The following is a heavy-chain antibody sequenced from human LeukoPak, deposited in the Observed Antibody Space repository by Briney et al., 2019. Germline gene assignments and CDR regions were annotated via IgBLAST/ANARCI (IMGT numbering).Heavy chain of an antibody. CDR2: IDWNDDK. D-gene: IGHD6-13*01. J-gene: IGHJ4*02. CDR1: GFSLSTSGMR. Sequence: KESGPALVKPTQTLTLTRTFSGFSLSTSGMRVSWIRQPPGKALEWLARIDWNDDKFYSTSLKTRLTISKDTSKNQVVLTMTNMDPVDTATYFCARETSDYSSSWYGYYFDYWGQGTLVTVSS. V-gene: IGHV2-70*04. CDR3: ARETSDYSSSWYGYYFDY.